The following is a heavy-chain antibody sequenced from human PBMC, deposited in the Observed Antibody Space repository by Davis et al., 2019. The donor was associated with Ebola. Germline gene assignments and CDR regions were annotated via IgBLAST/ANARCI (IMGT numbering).Heavy chain of an antibody. J-gene: IGHJ4*02. V-gene: IGHV3-49*04. CDR3: IRTERGFDY. Sequence: GESLKISCAASGFTFSSYWMTWVRQAPGKGLEWVGVTRSKLYGGTTKYAASVKGRFTVSRDDSKSIAYLQMNSLKTEDTAVYYCIRTERGFDYWGQGTLVTVSS. CDR2: TRSKLYGGTT. CDR1: GFTFSSYW.